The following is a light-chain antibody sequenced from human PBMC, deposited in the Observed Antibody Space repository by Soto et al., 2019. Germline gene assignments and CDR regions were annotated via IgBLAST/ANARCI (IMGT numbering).Light chain of an antibody. V-gene: IGKV3-11*01. Sequence: EIVLTQSPATLSLSPGERATLSCRASQSVSSYLAWYQQKPGQAPRLLNYDASNRATGIPARFSGSGSGTDFTLTNSSLEPEDFAVYYCQQRSNWPPLTCGGGTKVEIK. J-gene: IGKJ4*01. CDR1: QSVSSY. CDR2: DAS. CDR3: QQRSNWPPLT.